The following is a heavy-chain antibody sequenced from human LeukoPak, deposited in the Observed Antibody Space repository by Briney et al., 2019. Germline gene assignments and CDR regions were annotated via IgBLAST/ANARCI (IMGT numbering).Heavy chain of an antibody. CDR2: IIPILGIA. CDR1: GGTFSSYA. Sequence: ASVKVFCKASGGTFSSYAISWVRQAPGQGLEWMGRIIPILGIANYAQKFQGRVTITADKSTSTAYMELSSLRSEDTAVYYCASQLAVAGYDYWGQGTLVTVSS. V-gene: IGHV1-69*04. D-gene: IGHD6-19*01. J-gene: IGHJ4*02. CDR3: ASQLAVAGYDY.